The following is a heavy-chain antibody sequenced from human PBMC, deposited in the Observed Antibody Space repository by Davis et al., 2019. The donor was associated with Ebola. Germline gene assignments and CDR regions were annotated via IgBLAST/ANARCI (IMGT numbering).Heavy chain of an antibody. J-gene: IGHJ4*02. CDR2: VNSDGNST. CDR1: GFTFSSYW. D-gene: IGHD3-22*01. Sequence: GESLKISCAASGFTFSSYWIHWVRQAPGKGLVWVSRVNSDGNSTNYADSVKGRFTISRDNAKNTLYLQMNSLQVEDTAVYYCARDFDRVREWGQGTLVTVSS. CDR3: ARDFDRVRE. V-gene: IGHV3-74*01.